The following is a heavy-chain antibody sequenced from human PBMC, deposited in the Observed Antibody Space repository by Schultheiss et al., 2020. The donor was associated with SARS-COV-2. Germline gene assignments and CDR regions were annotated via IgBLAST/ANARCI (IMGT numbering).Heavy chain of an antibody. J-gene: IGHJ4*02. CDR3: ARDLSITGTAGLYYFDY. D-gene: IGHD1-20*01. V-gene: IGHV4-59*12. CDR2: IYHSGST. CDR1: GGSISSYY. Sequence: SETLSLTCTVSGGSISSYYWSWIRQPPGKGLEWIGSIYHSGSTNYNPSLKSRVTMSVDTSKNQFSLKLSSVTAADTAVYYCARDLSITGTAGLYYFDYWGQGTLVTVSS.